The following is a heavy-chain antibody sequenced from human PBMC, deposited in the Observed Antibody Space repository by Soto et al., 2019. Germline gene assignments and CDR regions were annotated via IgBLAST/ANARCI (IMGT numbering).Heavy chain of an antibody. D-gene: IGHD5-18*01. CDR2: ISYDASNQ. CDR1: GFTFSNYG. V-gene: IGHV3-30*18. J-gene: IGHJ6*02. CDR3: AKDHSYAYGGWTPTFPDV. Sequence: RRLSCAASGFTFSNYGMHWVRQAPGKELKRVAIISYDASNQFYADSVKGRFTISRDNSKNTLYLQMNSLRPDDSAVYYCAKDHSYAYGGWTPTFPDVCGQGPTVTVSS.